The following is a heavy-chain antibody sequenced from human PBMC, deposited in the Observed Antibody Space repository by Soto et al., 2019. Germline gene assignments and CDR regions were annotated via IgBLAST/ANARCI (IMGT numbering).Heavy chain of an antibody. V-gene: IGHV4-38-2*01. J-gene: IGHJ4*02. Sequence: SETLSLTCAVSGYSISSGYYWGWIRQPPGKGLEWIGSIYHSGSTYYNPSLKSRVTISVDASKNQFSLKLSSVTAADTAVYYCASETDHTGTYYYDSSGFDYWGQGTLVTVSS. CDR1: GYSISSGYY. D-gene: IGHD3-22*01. CDR2: IYHSGST. CDR3: ASETDHTGTYYYDSSGFDY.